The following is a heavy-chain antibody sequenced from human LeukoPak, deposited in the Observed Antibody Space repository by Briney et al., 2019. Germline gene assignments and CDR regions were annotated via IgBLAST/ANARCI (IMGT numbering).Heavy chain of an antibody. CDR3: ARRDCSSTSCSEDAFDI. D-gene: IGHD2-2*01. CDR2: IYPGDSDT. CDR1: GYSFTSYW. V-gene: IGHV5-51*01. J-gene: IGHJ3*02. Sequence: GESLKISCKGSGYSFTSYWIGWVRPMPGKGLEWMGIIYPGDSDTRYSPSFQGQVTISADKSISTAYLQWSSLKASDTAMYYCARRDCSSTSCSEDAFDIWGQGTMVTVSS.